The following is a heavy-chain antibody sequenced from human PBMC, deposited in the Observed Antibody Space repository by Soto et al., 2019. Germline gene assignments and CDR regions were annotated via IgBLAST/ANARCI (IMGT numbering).Heavy chain of an antibody. D-gene: IGHD3-22*01. CDR2: IWNDGSNE. Sequence: QVQLVESVGGVVQPGGSLRLSCEASGFNFSSYGIHWVRQAPGKGLEWVAIIWNDGSNEYYADSVKGRFTISRDNSKNTVYLQVSKLRAEDTAVYFCARDQTDSGGYSDSWGQGTLVTVSS. J-gene: IGHJ4*02. CDR1: GFNFSSYG. CDR3: ARDQTDSGGYSDS. V-gene: IGHV3-33*01.